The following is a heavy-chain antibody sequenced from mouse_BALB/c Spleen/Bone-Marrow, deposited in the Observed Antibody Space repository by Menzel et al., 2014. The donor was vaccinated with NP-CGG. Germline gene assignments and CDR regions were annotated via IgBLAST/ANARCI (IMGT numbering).Heavy chain of an antibody. D-gene: IGHD2-2*01. V-gene: IGHV4-1*02. J-gene: IGHJ1*01. CDR1: GFDFSRYW. Sequence: EVKLMESGGGLVQPGGSLKLSCAASGFDFSRYWMSWVRQAPGKGLEWIGEINPDSSTINYTPSLKDKFIISRDNAKNTLYLQMSKVRSEDTALYYCARRGYGSWYFDVWGAGTTVTVSS. CDR2: INPDSSTI. CDR3: ARRGYGSWYFDV.